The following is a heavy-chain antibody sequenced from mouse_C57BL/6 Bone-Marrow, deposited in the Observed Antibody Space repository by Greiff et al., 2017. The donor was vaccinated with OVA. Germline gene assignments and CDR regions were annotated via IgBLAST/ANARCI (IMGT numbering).Heavy chain of an antibody. CDR2: IDPSDSYT. J-gene: IGHJ3*01. CDR1: GYTFTSYW. Sequence: QVQLQQPGAELVKPGASVKLSCKASGYTFTSYWMQWVKQRPGQGLEWIGEIDPSDSYTNYNQKFKGKATLTVDTSSSTAYMQLSSLTSEDSAVYYCARCDYAWFAYWGQGTLVTVSA. CDR3: ARCDYAWFAY. V-gene: IGHV1-50*01. D-gene: IGHD2-4*01.